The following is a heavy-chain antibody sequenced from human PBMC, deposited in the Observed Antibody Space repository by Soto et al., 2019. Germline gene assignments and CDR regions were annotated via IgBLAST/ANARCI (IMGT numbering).Heavy chain of an antibody. CDR3: TRGTVVIPYYYYGMDV. V-gene: IGHV3-49*04. D-gene: IGHD2-21*01. CDR1: GFTFGDYA. J-gene: IGHJ6*02. CDR2: IRSKAYGGTT. Sequence: GGSLRLSCTASGFTFGDYAMSWVRQAPGKGLEWVGFIRSKAYGGTTEYAASVKGRFTISRDDSKSIAYLQMNSLKTEDTAVYYCTRGTVVIPYYYYGMDVWGQGTTVTVSS.